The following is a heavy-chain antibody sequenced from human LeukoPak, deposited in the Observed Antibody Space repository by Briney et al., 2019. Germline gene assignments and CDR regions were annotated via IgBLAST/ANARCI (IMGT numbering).Heavy chain of an antibody. J-gene: IGHJ6*04. V-gene: IGHV4-39*07. CDR3: EIGSSLADV. CDR1: GGSISSSSYY. D-gene: IGHD6-25*01. Sequence: KSSETLSLTCTVSGGSISSSSYYWGWIRQPPGKGLEWIGSIYYSGSTYYNPSLKSRVTISVDTSKNQFSLKLSSVTAADTAVYYCEIGSSLADVWGKGTTVTVSS. CDR2: IYYSGST.